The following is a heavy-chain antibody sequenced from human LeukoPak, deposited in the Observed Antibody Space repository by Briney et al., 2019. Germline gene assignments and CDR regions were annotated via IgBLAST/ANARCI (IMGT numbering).Heavy chain of an antibody. V-gene: IGHV4-4*07. CDR3: AREEYNGSSGRFL. CDR1: GGSMSNYY. D-gene: IGHD3-22*01. J-gene: IGHJ4*02. CDR2: IFTSGST. Sequence: SETLSLTCAVSGGSMSNYYWSWIRQPAGKGLEWIGRIFTSGSTPYNPSLGSRVTISLDKSKNQFCLKVNSVTVADTSVYFCAREEYNGSSGRFLWGRGALVTVSS.